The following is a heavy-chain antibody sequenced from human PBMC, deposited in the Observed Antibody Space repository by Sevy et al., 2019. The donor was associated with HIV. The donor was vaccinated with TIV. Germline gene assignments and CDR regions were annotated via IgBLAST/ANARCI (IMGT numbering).Heavy chain of an antibody. Sequence: GGSLRLSCAASGFTFSSYGMHWVRQAPGKGLEWVAVISYDGSNKYHAASVKGRLIISRDNSKNTLYLQMNSLRAEDTAVYYCAKDLISTMVAAVIYRAFYYYYYYGMDVWGQGTTVTVSS. CDR1: GFTFSSYG. D-gene: IGHD3-10*01. J-gene: IGHJ6*02. CDR3: AKDLISTMVAAVIYRAFYYYYYYGMDV. V-gene: IGHV3-30*18. CDR2: ISYDGSNK.